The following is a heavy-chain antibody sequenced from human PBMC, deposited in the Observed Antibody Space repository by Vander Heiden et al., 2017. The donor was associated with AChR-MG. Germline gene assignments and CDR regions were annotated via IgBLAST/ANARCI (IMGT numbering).Heavy chain of an antibody. J-gene: IGHJ5*02. Sequence: HPQQWGVGLLKPPDTLSLTCAVYGGSFGCYYWSWMRQPPGKELGWIGEINHSGSTNYNPSLKSRVTISVDTSKNQFSLKLSSVTAADTAVYYCARSVYYGYSSSWFDPWGQGTLVTVSS. D-gene: IGHD6-13*01. CDR1: GGSFGCYY. V-gene: IGHV4-34*01. CDR2: INHSGST. CDR3: ARSVYYGYSSSWFDP.